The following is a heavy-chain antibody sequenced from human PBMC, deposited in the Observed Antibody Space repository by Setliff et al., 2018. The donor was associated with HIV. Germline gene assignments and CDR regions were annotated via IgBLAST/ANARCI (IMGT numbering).Heavy chain of an antibody. D-gene: IGHD1-1*01. CDR3: AKVATWTGTTYYFES. CDR1: GFPFSAYI. CDR2: SSGSSTTI. Sequence: PGGSLRLSCAASGFPFSAYIMNWVRQAPGKGLEWNSYSSGSSTTIYYADSVKGRFIISRDNAKNSLYLQMNSVRAEDTAVYYCAKVATWTGTTYYFESWGQGTLVTVSS. J-gene: IGHJ4*02. V-gene: IGHV3-48*01.